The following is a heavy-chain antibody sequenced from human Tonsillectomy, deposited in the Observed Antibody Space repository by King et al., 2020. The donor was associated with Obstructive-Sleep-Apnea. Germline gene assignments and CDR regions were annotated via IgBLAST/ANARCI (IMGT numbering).Heavy chain of an antibody. CDR2: IYSAGST. Sequence: VQLVESGGGLVQPGGSLRLSCAASGFTVSSNYMSWVRQAPGKGLEWVSVIYSAGSTYSADSVKGRFTMSRDNSKNTQYLQMNRLRAEDTAVYYCAGDTGPGIAGAGTWDYWGQGTLVTVSS. D-gene: IGHD6-13*01. CDR1: GFTVSSNY. V-gene: IGHV3-66*01. J-gene: IGHJ4*02. CDR3: AGDTGPGIAGAGTWDY.